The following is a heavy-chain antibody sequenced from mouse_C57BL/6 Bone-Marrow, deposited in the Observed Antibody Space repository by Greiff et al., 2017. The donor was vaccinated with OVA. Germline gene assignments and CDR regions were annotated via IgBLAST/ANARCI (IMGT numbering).Heavy chain of an antibody. CDR2: IDPSDSYT. CDR1: GYTFTSYW. Sequence: VKLQQPGAELVKPGASVKLSCKASGYTFTSYWMQWVKQRPGQGLEWIGEIDPSDSYTNYNQKFKGKATLTVDTSSSTAYMQLSSLTSEDSAVYYCARPNRSQFILDYWGQGTTLTVSS. V-gene: IGHV1-50*01. J-gene: IGHJ2*01. D-gene: IGHD1-1*01. CDR3: ARPNRSQFILDY.